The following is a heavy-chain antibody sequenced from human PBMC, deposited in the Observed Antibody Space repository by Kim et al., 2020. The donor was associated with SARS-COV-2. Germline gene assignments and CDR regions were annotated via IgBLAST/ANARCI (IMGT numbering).Heavy chain of an antibody. CDR3: ARGFVGFTYYDFWSGYYRLGLFDP. D-gene: IGHD3-3*01. V-gene: IGHV4-31*03. CDR2: IYYSGST. Sequence: SETLSLTCTVSGGSISSGGYYWSWIRQHPGKGLEWIGYIYYSGSTYYNPSLKSRVTISVDTSKNQFSLKLSSVTAADTAVYYCARGFVGFTYYDFWSGYYRLGLFDPWGQGTLVTVSS. J-gene: IGHJ5*02. CDR1: GGSISSGGYY.